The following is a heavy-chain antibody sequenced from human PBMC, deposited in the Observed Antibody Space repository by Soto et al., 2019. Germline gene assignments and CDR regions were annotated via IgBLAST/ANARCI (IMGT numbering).Heavy chain of an antibody. Sequence: SETLSLTCTVSGGSISSYYWNWIRQPPGKGLEWIGYIYYSGSTNYNPSLKSRVTISVDTSKNQFSLKLSSVTAADTAVYYCARDRVVGATKGHYYYYGMDVWGQGTTVTVSS. CDR3: ARDRVVGATKGHYYYYGMDV. J-gene: IGHJ6*02. D-gene: IGHD1-26*01. CDR1: GGSISSYY. CDR2: IYYSGST. V-gene: IGHV4-59*01.